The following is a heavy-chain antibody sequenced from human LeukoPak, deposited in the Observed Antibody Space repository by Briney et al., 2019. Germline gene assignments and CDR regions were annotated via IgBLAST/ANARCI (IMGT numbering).Heavy chain of an antibody. CDR1: GGSFIGYY. J-gene: IGHJ4*02. Sequence: SETLSLTCAVSGGSFIGYYWTWIRQPSGKGLEWIGEINHSGSASYNPSLKSRVTISVDTSKKQFSLNLNSVTAADTAVYYCARSHTVAAGISANWGQGTLVTVSS. D-gene: IGHD6-13*01. CDR3: ARSHTVAAGISAN. CDR2: INHSGSA. V-gene: IGHV4-34*01.